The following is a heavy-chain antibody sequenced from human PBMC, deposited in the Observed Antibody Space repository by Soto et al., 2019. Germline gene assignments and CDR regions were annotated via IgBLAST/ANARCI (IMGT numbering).Heavy chain of an antibody. J-gene: IGHJ2*01. D-gene: IGHD2-21*02. CDR1: GLSLSKSGLS. CDR2: IYWDDTR. Sequence: QITLQESDPTLVKPSQTLTLACTFSGLSLSKSGLSVAWVRQSPGKALEWLALIYWDDTRRYSPSLQRRVTITKDASKNLMVLTRSNMNPLDTVTYYCAAQSTADGYFDLWGRGTLVTVSS. CDR3: AAQSTADGYFDL. V-gene: IGHV2-5*02.